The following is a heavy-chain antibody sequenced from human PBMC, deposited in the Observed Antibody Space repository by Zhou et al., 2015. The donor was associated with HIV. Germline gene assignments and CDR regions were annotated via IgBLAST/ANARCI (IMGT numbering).Heavy chain of an antibody. J-gene: IGHJ6*02. CDR1: GGTFSSYA. V-gene: IGHV1-69*01. CDR3: ARGGGAVAGIYYYYYGMDV. Sequence: QVQLVQSGAEVKKPGSSVKVSCKASGGTFSSYAISWVRQAPGQGLEWMGGIIPIFGTANYAQKFQGRVTITADESTSTAYMELSSLRSEDTAVYYCARGGGAVAGIYYYYYGMDVWGQGTTVTVSS. D-gene: IGHD6-19*01. CDR2: IIPIFGTA.